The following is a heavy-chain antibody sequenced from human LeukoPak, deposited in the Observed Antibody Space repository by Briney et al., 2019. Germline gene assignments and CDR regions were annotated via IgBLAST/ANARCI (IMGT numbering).Heavy chain of an antibody. Sequence: VASVKVSCKASGGTFSSYAISWVRQAPGQGLEWMGGIIPIFGTANYAQKFQGRVTITADESTSTAYMELSSLRSEDTAVYYCARDSSRGGYNPYFLDYSGQGTLVTVSS. J-gene: IGHJ4*02. CDR3: ARDSSRGGYNPYFLDY. CDR1: GGTFSSYA. CDR2: IIPIFGTA. D-gene: IGHD5-24*01. V-gene: IGHV1-69*01.